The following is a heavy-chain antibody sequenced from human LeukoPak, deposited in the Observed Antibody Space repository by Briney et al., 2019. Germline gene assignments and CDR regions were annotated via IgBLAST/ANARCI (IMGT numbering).Heavy chain of an antibody. J-gene: IGHJ4*02. CDR1: GGSINNYY. D-gene: IGHD4-17*01. Sequence: PSETLSLTCTVSGGSINNYYWSWIRQPPGKGLEWVGYIYYRGSTNYNPSLKSRVTFSVDTSKNQFSLKLNSVTAADTAVYYCARGGDYGDLRYFDYWGQGTLVTVSS. CDR2: IYYRGST. CDR3: ARGGDYGDLRYFDY. V-gene: IGHV4-59*01.